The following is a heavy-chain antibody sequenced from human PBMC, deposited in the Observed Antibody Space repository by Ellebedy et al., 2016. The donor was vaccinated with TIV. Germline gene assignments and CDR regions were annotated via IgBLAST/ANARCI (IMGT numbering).Heavy chain of an antibody. D-gene: IGHD5-12*01. V-gene: IGHV3-33*08. CDR2: IWYDGSNK. CDR1: GFTFSSYG. Sequence: GESLKISXAASGFTFSSYGMHWVRQAPGKGLEWVAVIWYDGSNKYYADSVKGRFTISRDNSKNTLYLQMNSLRAEDTAVYYCAKGYSGYEIYYYYGMDVWGQGTTVTVSS. J-gene: IGHJ6*02. CDR3: AKGYSGYEIYYYYGMDV.